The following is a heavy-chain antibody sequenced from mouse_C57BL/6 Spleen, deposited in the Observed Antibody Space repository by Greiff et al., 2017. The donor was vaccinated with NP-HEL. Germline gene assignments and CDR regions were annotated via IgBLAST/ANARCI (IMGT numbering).Heavy chain of an antibody. CDR2: INPGSGGT. Sequence: VQLQQSGAELVRPGTSVKVSCKASGYAFTNYLIEWVKQRPGQGLEWIGVINPGSGGTKYNEKFKGKATLTADKSSSTAYMQLSSRTAEDSAVYFCARYRAYYSNYEGFDYWGQGTTLTVSS. CDR3: ARYRAYYSNYEGFDY. V-gene: IGHV1-54*01. D-gene: IGHD2-5*01. J-gene: IGHJ2*01. CDR1: GYAFTNYL.